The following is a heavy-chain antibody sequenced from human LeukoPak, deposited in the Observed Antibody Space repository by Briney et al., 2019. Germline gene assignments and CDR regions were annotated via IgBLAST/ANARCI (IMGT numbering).Heavy chain of an antibody. J-gene: IGHJ4*02. D-gene: IGHD3-22*01. CDR2: IYYSGST. CDR1: GGSISSSSYY. CDR3: ARQGYYYDSSGYYPHDY. Sequence: PSETLSLTCTVSGGSISSSSYYWGWIRQPPGKGLEWIGSIYYSGSTYYNPSLKSRVTISVDTSKNQFSLKLSSVTAADTSVYYCARQGYYYDSSGYYPHDYWGQGTLVTVSS. V-gene: IGHV4-39*01.